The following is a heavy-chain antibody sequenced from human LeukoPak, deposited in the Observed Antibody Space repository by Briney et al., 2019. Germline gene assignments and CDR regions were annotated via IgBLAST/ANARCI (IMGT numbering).Heavy chain of an antibody. Sequence: GASVKVSCKASGYTFTSYGISWVRQAPGQGLEWMGWISAYNGNTNYAQKLQGRVTMTTDTSTSTAYMELRSLRSDDTAVYYCARDAPRGYCSSTSCYTYSMNYYYYYYMGVWGKGTTVTVSS. CDR3: ARDAPRGYCSSTSCYTYSMNYYYYYYMGV. D-gene: IGHD2-2*02. V-gene: IGHV1-18*01. CDR1: GYTFTSYG. CDR2: ISAYNGNT. J-gene: IGHJ6*03.